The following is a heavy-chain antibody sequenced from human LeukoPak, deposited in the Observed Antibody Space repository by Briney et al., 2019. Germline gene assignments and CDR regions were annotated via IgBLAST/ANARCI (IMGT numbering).Heavy chain of an antibody. CDR2: IYYSGST. D-gene: IGHD6-13*01. CDR1: GGSISSYY. J-gene: IGHJ2*01. CDR3: ARTYGSSGLGYFDL. V-gene: IGHV4-59*01. Sequence: PSETLSLTCTVSGGSISSYYWSWIRQPPGKGLEWIGYIYYSGSTNYSPSLKSRLAISVDTSKNQFSLKLSSVTAADTAVYYCARTYGSSGLGYFDLWGRGTLVTVSS.